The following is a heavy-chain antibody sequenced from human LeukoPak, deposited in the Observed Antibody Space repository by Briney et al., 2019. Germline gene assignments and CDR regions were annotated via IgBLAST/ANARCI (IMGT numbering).Heavy chain of an antibody. CDR2: ISYDGSNK. CDR3: ARDEGYCSSTSCYPDY. D-gene: IGHD2-2*01. CDR1: GFTFSSYA. V-gene: IGHV3-30*01. J-gene: IGHJ4*02. Sequence: GGSLRLSCAASGFTFSSYAMSWVRQAPGKGLEWVVVISYDGSNKYYADSVKGRFTISRDNSKNTLYLQMNSLRAEDTAVYYCARDEGYCSSTSCYPDYWGQGTLVTVSS.